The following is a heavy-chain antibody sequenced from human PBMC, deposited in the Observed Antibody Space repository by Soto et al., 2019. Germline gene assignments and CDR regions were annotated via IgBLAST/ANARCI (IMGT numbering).Heavy chain of an antibody. V-gene: IGHV3-30*04. CDR2: ISSDGGNR. Sequence: QVQLVESGGGVVEPGRSLRLSCAGSGFIFSSYAVHWVRQGPGKGLEWVAVISSDGGNRQYADSVKGRFTLSRDNSENTVYLQMNSLRGDDTAVYFCARDPSSSGWAVQKFDYWGQGTLVTVSS. CDR3: ARDPSSSGWAVQKFDY. J-gene: IGHJ4*02. CDR1: GFIFSSYA. D-gene: IGHD6-19*01.